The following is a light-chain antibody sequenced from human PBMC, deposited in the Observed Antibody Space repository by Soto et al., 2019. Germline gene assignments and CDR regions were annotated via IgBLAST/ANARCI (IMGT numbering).Light chain of an antibody. CDR3: QSYDSSLRVV. CDR1: SSNIGAGYD. V-gene: IGLV1-40*01. Sequence: QAVVTQPPSVSGAPGQRVTIYCTGSSSNIGAGYDVHWYQQLPGTAPKLLIYGNSNRPSGVPDRFSGSKSGTSASLAITGLQAEDEADYYCQSYDSSLRVVFGGGTKLTVL. J-gene: IGLJ2*01. CDR2: GNS.